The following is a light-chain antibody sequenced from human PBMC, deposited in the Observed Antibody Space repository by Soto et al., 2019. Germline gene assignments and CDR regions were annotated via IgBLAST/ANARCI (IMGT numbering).Light chain of an antibody. J-gene: IGLJ2*01. CDR1: SSDVGGYNY. CDR3: SSYTSSSIVV. V-gene: IGLV2-14*01. Sequence: QSALTQPASVSGSPGQSVNISCTGTSSDVGGYNYVSWYQQHPDKAPKLMIYEVSNRPSGISNRFSGSKSGNTASLTISGLQADDEADYYCSSYTSSSIVVFGGGTKVTVL. CDR2: EVS.